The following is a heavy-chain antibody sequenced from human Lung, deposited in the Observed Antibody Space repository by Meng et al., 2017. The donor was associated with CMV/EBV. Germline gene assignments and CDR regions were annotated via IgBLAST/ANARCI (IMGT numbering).Heavy chain of an antibody. Sequence: GQPEGLGPGLVKPYKTLALTCTVSGGSISSGGYYWSWIRQHPGKGLEWIGYIHSSGSTYYNPSLRSRLTISVDTSKNQFSLKLSSVTAADTAVYYCARASYGSGSPLGESWFDPWGQGTLVTVSS. D-gene: IGHD3-10*01. CDR2: IHSSGST. V-gene: IGHV4-31*03. CDR1: GGSISSGGYY. CDR3: ARASYGSGSPLGESWFDP. J-gene: IGHJ5*02.